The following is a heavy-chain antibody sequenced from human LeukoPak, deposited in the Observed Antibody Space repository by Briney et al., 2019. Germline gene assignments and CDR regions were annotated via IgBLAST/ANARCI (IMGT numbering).Heavy chain of an antibody. CDR2: ISGSGVST. D-gene: IGHD3-9*01. J-gene: IGHJ3*02. CDR1: GFTFSRFA. V-gene: IGHV3-23*01. Sequence: PGGSLRLSCVASGFTFSRFAMSWLRQAPGKGLEWVAGISGSGVSTYSADSVKGRFTISRDNSKNTLYVQMNSLRAEDTAVYYCAKAGPLAYIILPAFDIWGQGTMVTVSS. CDR3: AKAGPLAYIILPAFDI.